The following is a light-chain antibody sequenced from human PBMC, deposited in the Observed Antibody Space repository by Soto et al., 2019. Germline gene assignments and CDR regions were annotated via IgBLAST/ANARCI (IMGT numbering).Light chain of an antibody. J-gene: IGKJ2*01. CDR1: QSVLYNSNNKNH. V-gene: IGKV4-1*01. Sequence: DFVMTQAPDSLAVSLGERATINCKSSQSVLYNSNNKNHLGWFQQKPGHPPKLLIYGASFRPSGVPDRFSGSGSGTDFSLTSSSLQAEDVAVYYCQQSYSIPFTFGQGTKLEI. CDR3: QQSYSIPFT. CDR2: GAS.